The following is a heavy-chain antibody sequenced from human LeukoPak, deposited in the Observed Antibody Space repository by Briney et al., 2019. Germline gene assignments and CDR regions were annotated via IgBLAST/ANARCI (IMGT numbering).Heavy chain of an antibody. CDR2: IRHDGHT. V-gene: IGHV4-38-2*01. CDR3: ARQVATKGGWAFDV. Sequence: SETLCLTCAVYGGSLSGYYWGWIRPPPGKGLGWIASIRHDGHTDHNPSLTSQVSISVDMSRTQFSLKLNSLTAADTAVYYCARQVATKGGWAFDVWGQGTMVTVSS. J-gene: IGHJ3*01. D-gene: IGHD5-12*01. CDR1: GGSLSGYY.